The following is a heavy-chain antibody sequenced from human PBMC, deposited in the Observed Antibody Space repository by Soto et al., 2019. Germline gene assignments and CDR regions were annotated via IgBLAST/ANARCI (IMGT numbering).Heavy chain of an antibody. J-gene: IGHJ6*02. CDR1: GGSFSCYY. CDR2: INHSGST. CDR3: ARMKGYVYYYGMDV. D-gene: IGHD5-12*01. Sequence: PSETLSLTCAVYGGSFSCYYWSWIRQAPGKGLEWIGGINHSGSTNYNPPLKSRVTISVDTSKNQFSLKLSSVTAADTAVYYCARMKGYVYYYGMDVWGQGTTVTVSS. V-gene: IGHV4-34*01.